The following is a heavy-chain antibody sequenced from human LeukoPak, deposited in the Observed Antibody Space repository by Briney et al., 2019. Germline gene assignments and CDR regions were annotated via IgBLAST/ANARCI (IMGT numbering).Heavy chain of an antibody. V-gene: IGHV3-7*01. CDR2: IKEDGSET. D-gene: IGHD6-19*01. J-gene: IGHJ4*02. CDR3: ARLPHSPGWFFDD. Sequence: GGSLRLSFAACVFTFSSYWMSWVGQAPGKGLEGVANIKEDGSETYYLDFVKGRFPISRDNPTTSLSLQMSSLRVADTAVYFCARLPHSPGWFFDDWGQGDLVTVSS. CDR1: VFTFSSYW.